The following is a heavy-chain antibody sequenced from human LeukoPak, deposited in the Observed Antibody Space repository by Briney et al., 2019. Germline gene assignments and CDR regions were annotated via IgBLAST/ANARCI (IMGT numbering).Heavy chain of an antibody. J-gene: IGHJ4*02. V-gene: IGHV1-69*02. Sequence: SSVKVSCKASGGTFSSYTISWVRQAPGQGLEWMGRIIPILGIANYAQKFQGRATITADKSTSTAYMELSSLRSEDTAVYYCASANRYYYDSSGYYFGWGQGTLVTVSS. CDR2: IIPILGIA. CDR1: GGTFSSYT. D-gene: IGHD3-22*01. CDR3: ASANRYYYDSSGYYFG.